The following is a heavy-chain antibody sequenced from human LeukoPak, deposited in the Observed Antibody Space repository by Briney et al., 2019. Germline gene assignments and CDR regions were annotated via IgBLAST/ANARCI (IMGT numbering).Heavy chain of an antibody. CDR1: GGTFSSYA. V-gene: IGHV1-69*04. CDR2: IIPIVGIA. J-gene: IGHJ6*02. D-gene: IGHD3-10*01. Sequence: GASVKVSCKASGGTFSSYAISWVRQAPGQGLEWMGRIIPIVGIANYAQKFQGRVTITADKSTSTAYMELSSLRSEDTAVYYCARSATMVRGADSYYYYGMDVWGQGTTVTVSS. CDR3: ARSATMVRGADSYYYYGMDV.